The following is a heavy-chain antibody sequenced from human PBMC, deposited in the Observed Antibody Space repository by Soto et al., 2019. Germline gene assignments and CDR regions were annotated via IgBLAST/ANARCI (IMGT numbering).Heavy chain of an antibody. Sequence: ASVKVSCKASGYTFTRSGISWARQAPGQGPEWMGWISSYNGDTNYAQTFQGRVTMTTDTSTSTAYMELRSLRSDDTAVYYCASEGVAPYYYYGMDVWGQGTPVTVSS. V-gene: IGHV1-18*01. CDR3: ASEGVAPYYYYGMDV. CDR2: ISSYNGDT. D-gene: IGHD5-12*01. CDR1: GYTFTRSG. J-gene: IGHJ6*02.